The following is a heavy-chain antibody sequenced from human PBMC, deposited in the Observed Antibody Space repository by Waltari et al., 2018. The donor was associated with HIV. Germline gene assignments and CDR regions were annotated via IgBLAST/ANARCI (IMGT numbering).Heavy chain of an antibody. CDR2: ISSSSSYI. Sequence: EVQLVESGGGLVKPGGSLRLSCAASGFTSSSYSMNWVRKAPGKGLEWVSSISSSSSYIYYADSVKGRFTISRDNAKNSLYLQMNSLRAEDTAVYYCARGGYSYGYAPYYFDYWGQGTLVTVSS. D-gene: IGHD5-18*01. J-gene: IGHJ4*02. V-gene: IGHV3-21*01. CDR3: ARGGYSYGYAPYYFDY. CDR1: GFTSSSYS.